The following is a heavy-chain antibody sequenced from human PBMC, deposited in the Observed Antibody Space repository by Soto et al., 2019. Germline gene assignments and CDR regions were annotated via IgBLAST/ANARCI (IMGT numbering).Heavy chain of an antibody. Sequence: GGSLRLSCAASGFTFSSYGMHWVRQAPGKGLEWVAVISYDGSNKYYAASVKGRFTISRDNSKNTLYLQMNSLRAEDTAVYYCAKDYYDSSGYPPLYGMDVWGQGTTVTVSS. CDR3: AKDYYDSSGYPPLYGMDV. J-gene: IGHJ6*02. CDR1: GFTFSSYG. V-gene: IGHV3-30*18. CDR2: ISYDGSNK. D-gene: IGHD3-22*01.